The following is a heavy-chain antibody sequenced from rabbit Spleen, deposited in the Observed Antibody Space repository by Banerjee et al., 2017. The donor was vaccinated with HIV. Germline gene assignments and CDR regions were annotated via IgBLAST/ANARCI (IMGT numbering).Heavy chain of an antibody. Sequence: QSLEESGGDLVKPGASLTLTCIASGVSFSGDSYMCWVRQAPGKGLEWIACIDAGSSGFTYFANWAKGRFTISKTSSTTVTLQMTSLTAADTATYFCAKDTSSSFSSYGIDLWGPGTLVTVS. V-gene: IGHV1S40*01. D-gene: IGHD1-1*01. CDR2: IDAGSSGFT. CDR3: AKDTSSSFSSYGIDL. J-gene: IGHJ6*01. CDR1: GVSFSGDSY.